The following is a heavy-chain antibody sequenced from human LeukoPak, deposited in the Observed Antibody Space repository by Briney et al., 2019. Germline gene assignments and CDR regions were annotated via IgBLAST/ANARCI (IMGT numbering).Heavy chain of an antibody. Sequence: SETLSLTCTVSGASISTYYWSWIRQSPGKGLEWIGYLYSRGSPNYNPSLKRRVTISVDTSKNHFSLTLSSVTAADTAVYYCARLQPNSGEWAFDIWGQGTMVTVTS. J-gene: IGHJ3*02. CDR3: ARLQPNSGEWAFDI. CDR2: LYSRGSP. D-gene: IGHD1-1*01. V-gene: IGHV4-59*08. CDR1: GASISTYY.